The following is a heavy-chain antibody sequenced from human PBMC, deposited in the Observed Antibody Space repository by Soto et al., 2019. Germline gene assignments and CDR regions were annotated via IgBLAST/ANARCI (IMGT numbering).Heavy chain of an antibody. Sequence: LRLSCAASGFTFSSYSMNWVRQASGKGLECVSYISSSSSYIYYADSVKGRFTISRDNAKNSLYLQMNSLRAEDTAVYYCARDHSPYYYDSSGYDFDYWDQGTLVTVSS. D-gene: IGHD3-22*01. CDR3: ARDHSPYYYDSSGYDFDY. CDR2: ISSSSSYI. V-gene: IGHV3-21*01. CDR1: GFTFSSYS. J-gene: IGHJ4*02.